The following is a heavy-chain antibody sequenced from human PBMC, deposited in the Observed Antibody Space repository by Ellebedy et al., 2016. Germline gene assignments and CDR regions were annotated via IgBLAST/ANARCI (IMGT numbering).Heavy chain of an antibody. Sequence: GGSLRLSCAASGFTFSDYYMSWIRQAPGKGLEWVSYISSSGSTIYYADSVKGRFTISRDNAKNSLYLQMNSLRAEDTAVYYCAKAVGYFDLTNDYWGQGTLVTVSS. CDR2: ISSSGSTI. V-gene: IGHV3-11*01. CDR1: GFTFSDYY. CDR3: AKAVGYFDLTNDY. D-gene: IGHD3-9*01. J-gene: IGHJ4*02.